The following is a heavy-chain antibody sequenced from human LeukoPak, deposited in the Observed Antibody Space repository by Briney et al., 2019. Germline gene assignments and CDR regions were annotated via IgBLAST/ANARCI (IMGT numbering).Heavy chain of an antibody. Sequence: SETLSLTCTVSGGSISSYYWSWIRQPPGKGLEWIGYIYYSGSTNYNPSLKSRVTISVDTSKNQFSLKLSSVTAADTAVYYCARDNWNYGSSMDVWGQGATVTVSS. CDR3: ARDNWNYGSSMDV. D-gene: IGHD1-7*01. CDR1: GGSISSYY. V-gene: IGHV4-59*01. CDR2: IYYSGST. J-gene: IGHJ6*02.